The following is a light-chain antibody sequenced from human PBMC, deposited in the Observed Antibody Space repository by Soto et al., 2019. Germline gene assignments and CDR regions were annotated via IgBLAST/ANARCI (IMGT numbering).Light chain of an antibody. Sequence: EIVMTQSPATLSVSPGESATLSCRASESISRDLAWYQHKPGQAPRLLMHRTSTRATGIPDTIIGSGSGTEFTLTISSLHSGDYGSYYCQQYNDWPITFGQGTRLQIK. V-gene: IGKV3-15*01. CDR2: RTS. CDR3: QQYNDWPIT. J-gene: IGKJ5*01. CDR1: ESISRD.